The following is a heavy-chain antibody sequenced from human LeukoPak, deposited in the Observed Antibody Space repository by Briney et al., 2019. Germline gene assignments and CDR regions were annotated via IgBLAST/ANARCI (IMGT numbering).Heavy chain of an antibody. CDR1: GGSISNYC. CDR3: ARLLSGGEGY. D-gene: IGHD3-16*01. Sequence: SETLSLTCTVSGGSISNYCWSWIRQPPGKGLEWIGYIYYSGSTKYNPSLKSRVTISVDTSKNQFSLKLSSVTAADTAVYYCARLLSGGEGYWGQGTLVTVSS. V-gene: IGHV4-59*08. CDR2: IYYSGST. J-gene: IGHJ4*02.